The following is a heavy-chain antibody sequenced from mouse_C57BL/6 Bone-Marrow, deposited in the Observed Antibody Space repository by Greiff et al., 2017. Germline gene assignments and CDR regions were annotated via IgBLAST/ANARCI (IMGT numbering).Heavy chain of an antibody. CDR2: IYPGSGST. CDR1: GYTFTSYW. Sequence: QVQLQQPGAELVKPGASVKMSCKASGYTFTSYWITWVKQRPGQGLEWIGDIYPGSGSTNYNEKFKSKATLTVDTSSSTAYVQISSLTSEDSAVYYCARWGYGSSNYWGQGTTLTVSS. V-gene: IGHV1-55*01. J-gene: IGHJ2*01. CDR3: ARWGYGSSNY. D-gene: IGHD1-1*01.